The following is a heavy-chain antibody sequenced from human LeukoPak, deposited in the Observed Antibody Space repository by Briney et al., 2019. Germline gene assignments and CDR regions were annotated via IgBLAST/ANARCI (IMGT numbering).Heavy chain of an antibody. CDR3: AKGLAVAGLCIDY. V-gene: IGHV3-30*18. Sequence: GGSVLLSCASFGFTFSSYSMHGVRHAPGKGLEWVAVISYDGSNKYYAASVKGRLTISRDNSKNTLYLQLNSLRAEDTGVYYCAKGLAVAGLCIDYWGQGTLVTVSS. CDR1: GFTFSSYS. CDR2: ISYDGSNK. D-gene: IGHD6-19*01. J-gene: IGHJ4*02.